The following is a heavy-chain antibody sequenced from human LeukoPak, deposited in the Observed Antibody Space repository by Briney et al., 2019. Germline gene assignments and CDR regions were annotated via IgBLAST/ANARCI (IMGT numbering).Heavy chain of an antibody. V-gene: IGHV3-23*01. CDR3: AKNREGGSTCLDC. CDR1: GFTFSSYA. D-gene: IGHD1-26*01. CDR2: ISGSGGST. Sequence: PGGSLRLSRAASGFTFSSYAMSWVRQAPGKGLEWVSVISGSGGSTNYAGSVKGRFTISRDNSENTLYLQMNSLRAEDTAVYYCAKNREGGSTCLDCWGQGTLVTVSS. J-gene: IGHJ4*02.